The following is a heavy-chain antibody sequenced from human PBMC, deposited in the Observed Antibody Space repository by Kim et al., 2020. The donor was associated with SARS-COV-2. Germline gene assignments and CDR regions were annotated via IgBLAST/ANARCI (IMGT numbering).Heavy chain of an antibody. CDR1: GYTFTSYD. J-gene: IGHJ6*03. CDR2: MNPNSGNT. V-gene: IGHV1-8*01. D-gene: IGHD3-10*01. CDR3: ARGLLVRGVFYYYYYMDV. Sequence: ASVKVSCKASGYTFTSYDINWVRQATGQGLEWMGWMNPNSGNTGYAQKFQGRVTMTRNTSISTAYMELSSLRCEDTAVYYCARGLLVRGVFYYYYYMDVWGKGTTVTVSS.